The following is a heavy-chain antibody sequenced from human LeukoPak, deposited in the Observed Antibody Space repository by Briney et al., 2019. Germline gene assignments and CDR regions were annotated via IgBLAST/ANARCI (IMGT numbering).Heavy chain of an antibody. CDR3: ARVPHSSGWYGVGYYYYYYMDV. Sequence: TSETLSLTCAVYGGSFSGYYWSWIRQPPGKGLEWIGSIYYSGSTYYNPSLKSRVTISVDTSKNQFSLKLSSVTAADTAVYYCARVPHSSGWYGVGYYYYYYMDVWGKGTTVTVSS. CDR2: IYYSGST. J-gene: IGHJ6*03. D-gene: IGHD6-19*01. CDR1: GGSFSGYY. V-gene: IGHV4-34*01.